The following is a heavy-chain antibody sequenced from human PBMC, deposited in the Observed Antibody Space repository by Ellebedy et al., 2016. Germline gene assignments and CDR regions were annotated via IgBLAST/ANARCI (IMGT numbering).Heavy chain of an antibody. D-gene: IGHD3-16*01. CDR1: GLPFRSFF. J-gene: IGHJ5*02. V-gene: IGHV3-23*01. CDR2: ISGGGDSI. CDR3: ARGVGGTSLNWFDP. Sequence: GGSLRLXXAASGLPFRSFFMSWVRQAPGKGLEWVSTISGGGDSIYVADSVKGRFTISRDNSRNTVYLQMNSLRAEDTAVYYCARGVGGTSLNWFDPWGQGTLVTVSS.